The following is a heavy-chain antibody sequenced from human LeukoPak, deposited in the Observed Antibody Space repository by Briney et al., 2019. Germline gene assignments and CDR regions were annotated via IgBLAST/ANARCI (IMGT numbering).Heavy chain of an antibody. CDR2: ISYSGNT. D-gene: IGHD3-10*01. V-gene: IGHV4-59*01. CDR3: ARDYYGSGSSRYFDY. J-gene: IGHJ4*02. CDR1: GGSISRYY. Sequence: SETLSLTCTVSGGSISRYYCSWIRQPPGKGLEWIGYISYSGNTNYNPSLKSRVTISVDTSKNQFSLKLNSVTAADTAVYYCARDYYGSGSSRYFDYWGQGTLVTVSS.